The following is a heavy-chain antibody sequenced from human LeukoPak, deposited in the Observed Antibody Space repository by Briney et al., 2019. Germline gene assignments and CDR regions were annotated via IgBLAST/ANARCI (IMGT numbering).Heavy chain of an antibody. CDR2: IRFDGSNR. J-gene: IGHJ4*02. V-gene: IGHV3-30*02. CDR3: AVSPEIK. D-gene: IGHD5-24*01. CDR1: GFTFSSYG. Sequence: PGGSLRLSCAASGFTFSSYGMHWVRQAPGKGLEWVAFIRFDGSNRYYADSVKGRFTISRDNSKNTLYLQMNTLRAEDTALYYCAVSPEIKWGQGTLVTVSS.